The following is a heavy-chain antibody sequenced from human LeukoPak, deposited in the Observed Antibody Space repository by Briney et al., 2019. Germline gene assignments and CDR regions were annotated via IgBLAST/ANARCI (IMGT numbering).Heavy chain of an antibody. CDR2: MNPNTGNT. CDR1: GYTFTNHE. CDR3: ARDLLPRAASDM. D-gene: IGHD2-15*01. Sequence: ASVKVSCKASGYTFTNHEINWVRQATGQGPEWMGWMNPNTGNTDYAQKFQGRVTITRNTSISTVYMELSGLTSDDTAVYFCARDLLPRAASDMWGQGTMVTISS. J-gene: IGHJ3*02. V-gene: IGHV1-8*03.